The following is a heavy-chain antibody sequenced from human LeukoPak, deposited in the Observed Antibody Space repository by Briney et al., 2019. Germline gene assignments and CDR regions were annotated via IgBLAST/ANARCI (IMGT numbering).Heavy chain of an antibody. CDR3: AKRRTTVITMDYFDY. Sequence: GGSLRLSCGPSGFTFSNYAMIWVRQAPGKGLEWVSGISGGTGTPFYADSVKGRFTISRDNSKNTLYLQMSSLRGEDTAVYYCAKRRTTVITMDYFDYWGQGTLVTVSS. D-gene: IGHD4-17*01. CDR1: GFTFSNYA. J-gene: IGHJ4*02. V-gene: IGHV3-23*01. CDR2: ISGGTGTP.